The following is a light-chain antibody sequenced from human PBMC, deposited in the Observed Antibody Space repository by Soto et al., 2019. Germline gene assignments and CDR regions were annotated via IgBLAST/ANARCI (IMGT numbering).Light chain of an antibody. CDR1: QTVGRY. Sequence: DMQLTQSPSSLSASVGDTVIITCRTTQTVGRYLNWYQQKPGKAPKLLIYATSTLQSGVPFTFSGSGSGTDFTLTINSLQPEDFATYYCQQTFKTSPLTFGGGTKIQIK. J-gene: IGKJ4*01. CDR2: ATS. V-gene: IGKV1-39*01. CDR3: QQTFKTSPLT.